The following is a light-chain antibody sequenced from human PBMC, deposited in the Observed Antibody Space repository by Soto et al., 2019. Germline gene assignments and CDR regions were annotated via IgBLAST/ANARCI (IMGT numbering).Light chain of an antibody. J-gene: IGKJ1*01. Sequence: IGLTQSPGTVSLCPGERGARSCRASQSVSSNYVAWYQQKPGQAPRLLISGASNRATGTPDRFRGSGSGTDFTLTITRLEPEDFAVYYCHQYGSAPWTFGQGTKVDIK. CDR2: GAS. CDR3: HQYGSAPWT. CDR1: QSVSSNY. V-gene: IGKV3-20*01.